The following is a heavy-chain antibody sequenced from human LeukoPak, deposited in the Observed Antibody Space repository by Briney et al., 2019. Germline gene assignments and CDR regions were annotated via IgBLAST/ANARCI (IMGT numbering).Heavy chain of an antibody. Sequence: GGSLRLSCAASGFTFSSYAMHWVRQAPGKGLEYVSAISSNGGSTYYANSVKGRFTISRDNSKNTLYLQMGSLSAEDMAVYYSARQASSGWYDYWGQGTLVTVSS. CDR1: GFTFSSYA. D-gene: IGHD6-19*01. CDR2: ISSNGGST. V-gene: IGHV3-64*01. CDR3: ARQASSGWYDY. J-gene: IGHJ4*02.